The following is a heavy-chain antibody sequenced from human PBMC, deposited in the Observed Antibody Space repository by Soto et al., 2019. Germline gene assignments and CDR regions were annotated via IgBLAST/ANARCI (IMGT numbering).Heavy chain of an antibody. CDR3: AGDYGVYDWYGMDV. D-gene: IGHD4-17*01. CDR2: ISPIFGST. Sequence: VQLVQSGAEVKKPGSSVKVSCRASGATFRSYAFTWVRQAPGQGLEWTGGISPIFGSTIYARQFQGRVTITAADSASTAYMELNSLSSEDTAVYYCAGDYGVYDWYGMDVWGQGTTVTVSS. V-gene: IGHV1-69*01. CDR1: GATFRSYA. J-gene: IGHJ6*02.